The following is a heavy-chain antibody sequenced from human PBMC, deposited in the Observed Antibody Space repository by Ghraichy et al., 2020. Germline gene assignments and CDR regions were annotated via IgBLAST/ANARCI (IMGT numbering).Heavy chain of an antibody. Sequence: ETLSLTCRVSGGSFSGYYWIWIRQSPTKGLEWIGEVNHAGRTNYNPSLTSRVTISIDTSNMQFSLNLTSVTAADTAVYFCARGEWELDFCDSWGQGTQVTVSS. CDR2: VNHAGRT. J-gene: IGHJ4*02. D-gene: IGHD1-26*01. CDR3: ARGEWELDFCDS. CDR1: GGSFSGYY. V-gene: IGHV4-34*01.